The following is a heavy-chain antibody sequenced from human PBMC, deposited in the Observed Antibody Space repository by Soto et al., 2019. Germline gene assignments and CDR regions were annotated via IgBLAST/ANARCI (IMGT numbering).Heavy chain of an antibody. V-gene: IGHV3-30*18. Sequence: QVQLVESGGGVVQPGRSLRLSCAASGFTFSSYGMHWVRQAPGKGREWVAVISYDGSNKYYADSVKGRFTISRDNSKNTLYLQMNSLRAEDTAVYYCAKDWAMAYDRGYWGQGTLVTVSS. J-gene: IGHJ4*02. D-gene: IGHD3-22*01. CDR3: AKDWAMAYDRGY. CDR1: GFTFSSYG. CDR2: ISYDGSNK.